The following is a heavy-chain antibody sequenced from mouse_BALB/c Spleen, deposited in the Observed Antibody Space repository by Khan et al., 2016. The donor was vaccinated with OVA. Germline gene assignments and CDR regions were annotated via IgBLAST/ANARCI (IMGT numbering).Heavy chain of an antibody. CDR3: GTSYFYGYYFDY. V-gene: IGHV5-17*02. CDR2: ICGDSHTI. Sequence: EVELVESGGGLVQPGRSQKLSCAASGFTFNSYGMHWVRQAPEKGLEWVAYICGDSHTIYYADTVKGRFTISRDNPKNTLFLPLTSRMSEDTASYYCGTSYFYGYYFDYWGPGTTLTVS. CDR1: GFTFNSYG. D-gene: IGHD1-1*01. J-gene: IGHJ2*01.